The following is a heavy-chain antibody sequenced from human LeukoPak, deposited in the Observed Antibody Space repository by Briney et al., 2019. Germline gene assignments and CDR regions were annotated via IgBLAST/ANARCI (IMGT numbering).Heavy chain of an antibody. V-gene: IGHV3-7*03. J-gene: IGHJ4*02. Sequence: GGSLRLSCAASGFMFSSNWMSWVRLAPGKGLEWVANIKEDGTETYYVDSVKGRSTISRDNAKNSLYLQMNSLRVEDTAVYYCAKEGRSLQTYWGQGTLVTVS. CDR3: AKEGRSLQTY. CDR2: IKEDGTET. CDR1: GFMFSSNW. D-gene: IGHD5-24*01.